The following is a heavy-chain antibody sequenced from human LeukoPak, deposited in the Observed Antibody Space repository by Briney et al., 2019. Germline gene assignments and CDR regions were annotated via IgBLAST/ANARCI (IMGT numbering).Heavy chain of an antibody. Sequence: ASVKVSCKASGYTFTGYYMHWVRQAPGQGLEWMGWINPNSGGTNYAQKFQGRVTMTRDTSISTAYMELSRLGSDDTAVYYCARGDIIDYYDSSGYYYPPDYWGQGTLVTVSS. CDR1: GYTFTGYY. J-gene: IGHJ4*02. CDR3: ARGDIIDYYDSSGYYYPPDY. D-gene: IGHD3-22*01. V-gene: IGHV1-2*02. CDR2: INPNSGGT.